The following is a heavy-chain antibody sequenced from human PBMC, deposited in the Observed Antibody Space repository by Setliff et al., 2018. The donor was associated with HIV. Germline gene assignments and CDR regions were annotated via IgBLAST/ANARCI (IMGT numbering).Heavy chain of an antibody. Sequence: LSLSCAASGFTFDDYAMHWVRQAPGKGLEWVSGISWNSGSIGYADSVKGRFTISRDNAKNSLYLQMNSLRAEDTALYYCAKSGGSFTIWGRGTMVTVSS. J-gene: IGHJ3*02. CDR1: GFTFDDYA. D-gene: IGHD2-15*01. CDR2: ISWNSGSI. CDR3: AKSGGSFTI. V-gene: IGHV3-9*01.